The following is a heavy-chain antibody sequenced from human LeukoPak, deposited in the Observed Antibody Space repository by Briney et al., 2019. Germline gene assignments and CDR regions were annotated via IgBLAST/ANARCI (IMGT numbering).Heavy chain of an antibody. J-gene: IGHJ4*02. D-gene: IGHD3-22*01. CDR1: GFTFSSYA. CDR3: AKDQYYYDSSGYPIFDY. V-gene: IGHV3-23*01. Sequence: GGSLRLSCAASGFTFSSYAMSWVRQAPGKGLEWVSAISGSGGSTYYADSVKGRFTISRDNSKNTLYLQMNSLRAEDTVVYYCAKDQYYYDSSGYPIFDYWGQGTLVTVSS. CDR2: ISGSGGST.